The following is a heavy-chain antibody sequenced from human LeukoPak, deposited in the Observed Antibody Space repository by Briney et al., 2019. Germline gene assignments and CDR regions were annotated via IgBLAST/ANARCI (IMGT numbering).Heavy chain of an antibody. J-gene: IGHJ4*02. CDR3: ARALSHCLDY. Sequence: GGSLRLSCVVSGFNFSNYWMNWVRQAPGKGLEWVTNIKHDGSEKYYVDSVKGRFSISRDNAKRSLYLQMHSLRAEDTAVYYCARALSHCLDYWGQGTLVTVSS. V-gene: IGHV3-7*01. CDR2: IKHDGSEK. CDR1: GFNFSNYW. D-gene: IGHD3-16*01.